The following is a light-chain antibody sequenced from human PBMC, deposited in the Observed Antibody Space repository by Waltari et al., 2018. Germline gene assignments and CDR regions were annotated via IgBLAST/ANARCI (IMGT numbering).Light chain of an antibody. J-gene: IGLJ1*01. CDR2: EVN. V-gene: IGLV2-18*02. CDR3: SSYTSSSTWV. CDR1: SSDVGSYNR. Sequence: QSALTQPPSVSGSPGQSVTISCTGTSSDVGSYNRVSWYQQPPDTAPKLIIYEVNNRPSGVPDRFSGSKSANTAFLTISGLQSEDEADYFCSSYTSSSTWVFGAGTKVTVL.